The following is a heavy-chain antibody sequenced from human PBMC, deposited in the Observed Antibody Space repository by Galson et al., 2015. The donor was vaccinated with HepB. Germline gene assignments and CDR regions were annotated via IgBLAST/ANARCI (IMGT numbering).Heavy chain of an antibody. CDR3: ARSLAITMVRGANWFDP. J-gene: IGHJ5*02. Sequence: SVKVSCKASGYTFTSYAMHWVRQAPGQRLEWMGWINAGNGNTKYSQKFQGRVTITRDTSASTAYMELSSLRSEDTAVYYCARSLAITMVRGANWFDPWGQGTLVTVSS. V-gene: IGHV1-3*01. D-gene: IGHD3-10*01. CDR1: GYTFTSYA. CDR2: INAGNGNT.